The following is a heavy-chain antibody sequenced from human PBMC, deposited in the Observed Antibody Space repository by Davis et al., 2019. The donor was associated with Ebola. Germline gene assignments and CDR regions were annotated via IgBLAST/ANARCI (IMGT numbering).Heavy chain of an antibody. J-gene: IGHJ2*01. CDR3: ARGYRGRDGYNYLIGDWYFDL. D-gene: IGHD5-24*01. CDR1: GFTFSSYA. CDR2: ISSNGGST. V-gene: IGHV3-64*01. Sequence: PGGSLRLSCAASGFTFSSYAMHWVRQAPGKGLEYVSAISSNGGSTYYANSVKGRFTISRDNSKNTLYLQMGSLRAEDMAVYYCARGYRGRDGYNYLIGDWYFDLWGRGTLVTVSS.